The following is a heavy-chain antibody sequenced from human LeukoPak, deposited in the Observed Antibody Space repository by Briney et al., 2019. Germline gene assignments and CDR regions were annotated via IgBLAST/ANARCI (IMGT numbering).Heavy chain of an antibody. CDR3: ARDFTYYDFWSGEGAFDI. CDR2: INPNSGGT. V-gene: IGHV1-2*02. Sequence: EASVKVSCKASGYTFTGYYMHWVRQAPGQGLEWMGWINPNSGGTNYAQKFQGRVTMTRDTSISTAYMELSRLRSDATAVYYCARDFTYYDFWSGEGAFDIRGQGTMVTVSS. CDR1: GYTFTGYY. D-gene: IGHD3-3*01. J-gene: IGHJ3*02.